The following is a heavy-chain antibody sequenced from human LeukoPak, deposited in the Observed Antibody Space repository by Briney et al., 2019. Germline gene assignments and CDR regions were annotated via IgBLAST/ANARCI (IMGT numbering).Heavy chain of an antibody. V-gene: IGHV4-4*02. Sequence: SGTLSLTCAVSGGSISSTNWWSWVRQSPGKGLEWIGEIYHSGSTNYKPSLRSRVTISVDKSENQFSLNLSSVTAADTAVYYSVANGWYALDIWGQGTMVTVSS. J-gene: IGHJ3*02. CDR2: IYHSGST. CDR1: GGSISSTNW. D-gene: IGHD6-19*01. CDR3: VANGWYALDI.